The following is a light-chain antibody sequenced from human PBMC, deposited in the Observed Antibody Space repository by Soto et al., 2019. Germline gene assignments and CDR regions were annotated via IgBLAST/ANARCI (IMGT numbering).Light chain of an antibody. CDR1: QSVSSNY. CDR3: QDYGTSAPWT. CDR2: RGS. V-gene: IGKV3-20*01. Sequence: EIVLTQSPGTLSLSPGERGTLSCRASQSVSSNYLAWYQQKPGQAPRLLIYRGSSRATGIPDRFSGRGSGTDFTLTISRLEPEDFAVYYCQDYGTSAPWTFGQGTKVEIK. J-gene: IGKJ1*01.